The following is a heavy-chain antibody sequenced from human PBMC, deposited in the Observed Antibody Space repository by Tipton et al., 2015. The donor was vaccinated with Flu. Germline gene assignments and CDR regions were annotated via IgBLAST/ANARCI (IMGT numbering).Heavy chain of an antibody. CDR3: ARGSGSGTYLIFDF. CDR1: GDSISTGSHY. D-gene: IGHD3-10*01. J-gene: IGHJ4*02. CDR2: IYTSGST. V-gene: IGHV4-61*02. Sequence: TLSLTCNVSGDSISTGSHYWNWIRQPAGKGLEWIGRIYTSGSTTYNPSLKSRVTISIDTSKNQFSLKLSSVTAADTAVYYFARGSGSGTYLIFDFWGQRTLATVSS.